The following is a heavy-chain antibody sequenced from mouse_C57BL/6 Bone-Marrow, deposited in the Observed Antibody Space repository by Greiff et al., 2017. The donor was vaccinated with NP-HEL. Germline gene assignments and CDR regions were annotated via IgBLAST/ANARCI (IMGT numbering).Heavy chain of an antibody. Sequence: QVHVKQSGAELVRPGASVTLSCKASGYTFTDYEMHWVKQTPVHGLEWIGAIDPETGGTAYNQKFKGKAILTADKSSSTAYMELRSLTSEDSAVYYGTREGRHYGSSYPLAYWGQGTLVTVSA. CDR2: IDPETGGT. CDR3: TREGRHYGSSYPLAY. CDR1: GYTFTDYE. D-gene: IGHD1-1*01. J-gene: IGHJ3*01. V-gene: IGHV1-15*01.